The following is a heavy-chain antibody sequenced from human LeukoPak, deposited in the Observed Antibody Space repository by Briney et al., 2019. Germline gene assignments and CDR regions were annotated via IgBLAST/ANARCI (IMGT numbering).Heavy chain of an antibody. CDR3: VRESNHNYFDY. J-gene: IGHJ4*02. Sequence: GGSLRLSCAASGFTFSSYAMHWVRQAPGKGLEWVSVIYSGGSTYYADSVKGRFIVFRDNSKNTLYLQMNSLKPEDTAMYYCVRESNHNYFDYWGQGTLVTVSS. CDR1: GFTFSSYA. V-gene: IGHV3-53*01. D-gene: IGHD5-24*01. CDR2: IYSGGST.